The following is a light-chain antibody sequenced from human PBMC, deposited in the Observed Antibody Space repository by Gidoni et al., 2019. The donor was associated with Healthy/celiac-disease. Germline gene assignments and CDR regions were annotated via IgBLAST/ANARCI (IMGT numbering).Light chain of an antibody. CDR3: NPRDSSGNHVV. Sequence: VRITCQGDSLRSYYASWYQQKPGQAPVLVIYGKNNRPSGIPDRFSGSSSGNTASLTITGAQAEDEADYYCNPRDSSGNHVVFGGGTKLTVL. V-gene: IGLV3-19*01. CDR1: SLRSYY. J-gene: IGLJ2*01. CDR2: GKN.